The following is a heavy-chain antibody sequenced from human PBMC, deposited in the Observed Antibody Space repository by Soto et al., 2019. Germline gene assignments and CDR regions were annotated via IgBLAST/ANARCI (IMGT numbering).Heavy chain of an antibody. V-gene: IGHV1-69*13. J-gene: IGHJ1*01. D-gene: IGHD2-15*01. Sequence: SVKVSCKASGGTFSSYAISWVRQAPGQGLEWMGGIIPIFGTANYAQKFQGRVTITADESTSTAYMELSSLRSEDTAVYYCARTRIHVSGGRSCETDTWGQDNLVTISS. CDR2: IIPIFGTA. CDR3: ARTRIHVSGGRSCETDT. CDR1: GGTFSSYA.